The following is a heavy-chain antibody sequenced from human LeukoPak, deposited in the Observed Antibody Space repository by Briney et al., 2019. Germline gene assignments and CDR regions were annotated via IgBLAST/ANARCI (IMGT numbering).Heavy chain of an antibody. Sequence: PAGSLRLSSAASGFTFSSYSMNRVRQGPGKRLEWVSSISSSSRHIYYADSVKGRFTIFRDDAKNSLFLQMDSLRVEDTAMCYCVRDFSTVTTAYLHHWGQGTLLTVSS. CDR2: ISSSSRHI. CDR1: GFTFSSYS. CDR3: VRDFSTVTTAYLHH. J-gene: IGHJ1*01. D-gene: IGHD4-17*01. V-gene: IGHV3-21*04.